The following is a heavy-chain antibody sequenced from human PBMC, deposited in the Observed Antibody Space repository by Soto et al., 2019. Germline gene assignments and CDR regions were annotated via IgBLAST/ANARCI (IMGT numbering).Heavy chain of an antibody. Sequence: EVQLVESGGGLVQPGGSLRLSCEASGFTFRHYDMHWVRQGTGNGLAWVSAISAARDPDYGDSVEGRVTISRESAQMSFFLLTIRHSVGDTGVYYCRLTECVFYGMEVCGQGTKVIVAS. CDR2: ISAARDP. CDR1: GFTFRHYD. CDR3: RLTECVFYGMEV. D-gene: IGHD2-21*02. J-gene: IGHJ6*02. V-gene: IGHV3-13*05.